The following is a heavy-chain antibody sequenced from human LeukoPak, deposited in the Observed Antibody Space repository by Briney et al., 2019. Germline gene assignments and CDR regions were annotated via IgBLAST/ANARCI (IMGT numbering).Heavy chain of an antibody. Sequence: GGSLRPSCVASGFPFSSYWMTWVRQAPGKGLEWVANIKQDGSKKSYVDSVKGRFTISRDNAKNSLYLQMNSLRAEDTAVYYCATSGIGHYYFDFWGQGALVTVSS. J-gene: IGHJ4*02. CDR1: GFPFSSYW. CDR3: ATSGIGHYYFDF. D-gene: IGHD3-3*01. V-gene: IGHV3-7*01. CDR2: IKQDGSKK.